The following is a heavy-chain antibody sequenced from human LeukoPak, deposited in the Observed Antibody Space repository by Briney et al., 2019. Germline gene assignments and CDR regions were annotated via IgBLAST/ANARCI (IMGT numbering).Heavy chain of an antibody. J-gene: IGHJ5*02. Sequence: SETLSLTCTVSGGSISSYYWSWIRQPPGKGLEWIGYIYYSGSTNYNPSLKSRVTISVDTSKNQFSLKLSSVTAADTAVYYCARLVIGSSCGYYSPAWFDPWGQGTLVTVSS. CDR1: GGSISSYY. V-gene: IGHV4-59*08. CDR2: IYYSGST. CDR3: ARLVIGSSCGYYSPAWFDP. D-gene: IGHD3-22*01.